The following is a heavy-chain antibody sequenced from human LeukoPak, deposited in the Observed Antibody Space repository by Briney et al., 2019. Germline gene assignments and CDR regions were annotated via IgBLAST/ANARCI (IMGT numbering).Heavy chain of an antibody. D-gene: IGHD3-22*01. V-gene: IGHV3-64*01. Sequence: GGSLRLSCAASGFTFSGYAMHWVRQAPGKGLEYVSAISSNGGSTYYANSVKGRFTISRDNSKNTLYLQMGSLRAEDMAVYYCARAPRGSDSSGYADYWGQGTLVTVSS. CDR2: ISSNGGST. CDR3: ARAPRGSDSSGYADY. J-gene: IGHJ4*02. CDR1: GFTFSGYA.